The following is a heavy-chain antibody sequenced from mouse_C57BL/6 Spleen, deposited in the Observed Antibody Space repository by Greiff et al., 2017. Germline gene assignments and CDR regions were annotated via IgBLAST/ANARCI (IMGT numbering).Heavy chain of an antibody. CDR2: IDPENGDT. J-gene: IGHJ2*01. CDR1: GFNIKDDY. Sequence: EVQLQQSGAELVRPGASVKLSCTASGFNIKDDYMYWVKQRPEQGLEWIGWIDPENGDTEYASKFQGKATITTDTSSNTAYLQLSSLTSEDTAVYYCTTGIRRSGYGGQGTTLTVSS. CDR3: TTGIRRSGY. D-gene: IGHD2-12*01. V-gene: IGHV14-4*01.